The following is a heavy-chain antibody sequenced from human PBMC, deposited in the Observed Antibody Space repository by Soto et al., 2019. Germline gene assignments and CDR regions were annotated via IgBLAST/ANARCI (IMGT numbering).Heavy chain of an antibody. Sequence: GGSLRLSCAASGFTFSSYSMNWVRQAPGKGLEWVSSISSSSSYIYYADSVKGRFTISRDNAKNSLYLQMNSLRAEDTAVYYCARMLAEVVVAATADYWGQGTLVTAPQ. V-gene: IGHV3-21*01. D-gene: IGHD2-15*01. CDR3: ARMLAEVVVAATADY. J-gene: IGHJ4*02. CDR2: ISSSSSYI. CDR1: GFTFSSYS.